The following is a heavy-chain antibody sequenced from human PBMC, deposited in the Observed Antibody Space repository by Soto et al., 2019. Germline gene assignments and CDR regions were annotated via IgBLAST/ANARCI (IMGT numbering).Heavy chain of an antibody. D-gene: IGHD3-10*01. V-gene: IGHV1-3*01. J-gene: IGHJ4*02. CDR2: INAGNGNT. Sequence: GASVEVSLEACGVGFASCARRWARHAPGQRPEWMGWINAGNGNTKYSQKLQGRVTMTTDTSTSTAYMELRSLRSDDTAVHYCARDHGSGSYYNLMSYFAYRGQGTLVTVSP. CDR1: GVGFASCA. CDR3: ARDHGSGSYYNLMSYFAY.